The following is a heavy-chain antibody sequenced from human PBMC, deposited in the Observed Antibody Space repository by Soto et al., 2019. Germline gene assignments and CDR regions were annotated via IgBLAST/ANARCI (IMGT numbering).Heavy chain of an antibody. CDR3: AKYYYDSSGYSRLRAITGAAFDI. Sequence: EVQLLESGGGMVQPGGSLRLSCAASGFTFSSYAMSWVRQAPGKGLEWVSAISGSGGSTYYADSVKGRFTISRDNSKNTLYLQMNSLRAEDTAVYYCAKYYYDSSGYSRLRAITGAAFDIWGQGTMVTVSS. J-gene: IGHJ3*02. CDR2: ISGSGGST. CDR1: GFTFSSYA. D-gene: IGHD3-22*01. V-gene: IGHV3-23*01.